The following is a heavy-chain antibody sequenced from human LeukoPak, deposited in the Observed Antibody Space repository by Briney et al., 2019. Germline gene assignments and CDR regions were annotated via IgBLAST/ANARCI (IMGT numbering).Heavy chain of an antibody. D-gene: IGHD4-17*01. V-gene: IGHV3-74*01. J-gene: IGHJ4*02. CDR2: INSDGSST. CDR1: GFTFSSYW. CDR3: ARARLRLFDY. Sequence: PGGSLRLSCAASGFTFSSYWMHWVRQAPGEGLVWVSRINSDGSSTSYADSVKGRFTISRDNAKNTLYLQMNSLRAEDTAVYYCARARLRLFDYWGQGTLVTVSS.